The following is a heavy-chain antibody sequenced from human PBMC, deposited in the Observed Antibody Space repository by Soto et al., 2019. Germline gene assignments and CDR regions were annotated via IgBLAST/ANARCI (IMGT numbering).Heavy chain of an antibody. D-gene: IGHD3-16*02. Sequence: GGSLRLSCAASGFTFSDYYMSWIRQAPGKGLEWVSYISSSGSTIYYADSVKGRFTISRDNAKNSLYLQMNSLRAEDTAVYYCARDMASVDDYIWGSYRYSYDYWGQGTLVTVSS. CDR3: ARDMASVDDYIWGSYRYSYDY. CDR1: GFTFSDYY. J-gene: IGHJ4*02. CDR2: ISSSGSTI. V-gene: IGHV3-11*01.